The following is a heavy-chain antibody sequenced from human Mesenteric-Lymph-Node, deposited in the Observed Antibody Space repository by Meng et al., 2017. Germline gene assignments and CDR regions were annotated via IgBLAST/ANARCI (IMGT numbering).Heavy chain of an antibody. V-gene: IGHV3-7*01. CDR3: ARDPSPKYDYYYYYYGMDV. Sequence: GESLKISCAASGFTFSSYWMSWVRQAPGKGLEWVANIKQDGSEKYYVDSVKGRFTISRDNAKNSLYLQMNSLRAEDTAVYYCARDPSPKYDYYYYYYGMDVWGQGTTVTVSS. D-gene: IGHD3-16*01. CDR2: IKQDGSEK. CDR1: GFTFSSYW. J-gene: IGHJ6*02.